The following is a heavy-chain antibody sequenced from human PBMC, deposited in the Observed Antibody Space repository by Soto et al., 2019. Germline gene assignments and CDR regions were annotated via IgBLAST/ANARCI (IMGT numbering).Heavy chain of an antibody. CDR3: AREKVGTTFFDN. CDR1: GFAISRGYY. D-gene: IGHD1-1*01. V-gene: IGHV4-38-2*02. Sequence: SETLSLTCSVSGFAISRGYYWSWVRQPPGKGLKWIGSIYPSVSSYHNPPLATRLRLSIDTSKNQFTLNLTSVTAADTALYFCAREKVGTTFFDNWGQGIQVTVSS. CDR2: IYPSVSS. J-gene: IGHJ4*02.